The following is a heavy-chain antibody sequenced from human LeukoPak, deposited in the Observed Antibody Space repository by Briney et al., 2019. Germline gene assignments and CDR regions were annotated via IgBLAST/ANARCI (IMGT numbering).Heavy chain of an antibody. Sequence: KPGGSLRLSCAASGFTFSDYYMSWIRQAPGKGLEWVSYISSSGSTIYYADSVKGRFTISRDNAKNSLYLQMNSLRAEDTAVYYCARDDSHYDFWSGYPLDYWGQGTLVTVSS. CDR2: ISSSGSTI. CDR3: ARDDSHYDFWSGYPLDY. V-gene: IGHV3-11*04. D-gene: IGHD3-3*01. J-gene: IGHJ4*02. CDR1: GFTFSDYY.